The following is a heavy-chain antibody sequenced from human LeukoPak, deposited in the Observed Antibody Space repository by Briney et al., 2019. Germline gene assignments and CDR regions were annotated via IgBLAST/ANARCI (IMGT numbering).Heavy chain of an antibody. D-gene: IGHD2/OR15-2a*01. Sequence: PGRSLRLSCAASGFTFSSYGMHWVRQAPGKGLEWVAVISYDGSNKYYADSVKGRFTISRDSSKNTLYLQMNSLRAEDTAVYYCAKDLRPSPSPVLYDWFDPWGQGTLVTVSS. CDR3: AKDLRPSPSPVLYDWFDP. V-gene: IGHV3-30*18. CDR1: GFTFSSYG. J-gene: IGHJ5*02. CDR2: ISYDGSNK.